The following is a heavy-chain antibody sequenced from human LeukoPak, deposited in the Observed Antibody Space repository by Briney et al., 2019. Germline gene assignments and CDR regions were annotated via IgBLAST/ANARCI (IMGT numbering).Heavy chain of an antibody. J-gene: IGHJ6*02. V-gene: IGHV3-23*01. CDR1: GFTFSNYA. CDR3: ARDCGGSSGWYENYYYYYGMDV. CDR2: ISGNGDIT. Sequence: GGSLRLSCAASGFTFSNYAMSWVRQAPGKGLEWVSAISGNGDITYYTDSVKGRFTISRDNSKNTLYLQMNSLRAEDTAVYYCARDCGGSSGWYENYYYYYGMDVWGQGTTVTVSS. D-gene: IGHD6-19*01.